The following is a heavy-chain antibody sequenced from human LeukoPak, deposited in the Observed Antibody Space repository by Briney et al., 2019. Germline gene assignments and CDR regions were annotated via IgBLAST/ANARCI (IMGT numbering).Heavy chain of an antibody. D-gene: IGHD3-22*01. Sequence: SETLSLTCTVSGGSINSYYWSWIRQPPGKGLEWIGYIYYSGSTNYNPSLKSRVTISVDTSKNQFSLRLSSVTAADTAVYYCARDLRYYYDSSGYPNDAFDIWGQGTMVTVSS. CDR3: ARDLRYYYDSSGYPNDAFDI. J-gene: IGHJ3*02. CDR1: GGSINSYY. V-gene: IGHV4-59*01. CDR2: IYYSGST.